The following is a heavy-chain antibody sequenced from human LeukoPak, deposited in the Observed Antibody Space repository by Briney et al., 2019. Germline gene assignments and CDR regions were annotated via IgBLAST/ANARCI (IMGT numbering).Heavy chain of an antibody. D-gene: IGHD5-18*01. CDR1: GFTFSSYV. CDR2: IWHDGSNK. Sequence: GRSLRLSCAASGFTFSSYVIHWVRQAPGKGLEWVALIWHDGSNKYYGDSVKDRFTISRDNSKNTLYLQMDSLRDEDTAVYYCARDRGYTYGHPLDFWAQGTLVSVFS. V-gene: IGHV3-33*01. J-gene: IGHJ4*02. CDR3: ARDRGYTYGHPLDF.